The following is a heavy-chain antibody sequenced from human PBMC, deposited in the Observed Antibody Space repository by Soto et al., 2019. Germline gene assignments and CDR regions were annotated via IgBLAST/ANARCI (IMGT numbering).Heavy chain of an antibody. CDR1: GVTFNNST. Sequence: QVQLVQSGAEVKQPGSSVKVSCKASGVTFNNSTVNWVRQAPGQGLEWMGRFTPILGVANNAQKFQGRLTVSVEKSTSTAYMELSSLRLEDTAVYYCARPSSTATGGVEHWGQGTLVIVSS. J-gene: IGHJ4*02. V-gene: IGHV1-69*02. CDR3: ARPSSTATGGVEH. CDR2: FTPILGVA. D-gene: IGHD2-8*02.